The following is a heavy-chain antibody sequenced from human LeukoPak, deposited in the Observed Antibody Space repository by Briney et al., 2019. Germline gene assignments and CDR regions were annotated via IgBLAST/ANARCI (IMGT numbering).Heavy chain of an antibody. V-gene: IGHV1-8*03. J-gene: IGHJ5*02. CDR3: ARGDYSNYDNWFDP. D-gene: IGHD4-11*01. Sequence: GASVKVSCKASGYTFTSYDINWVRQATGQGLERMGWMNPNSGNTGYAQKFQGRVTITRNTSISTAYMELSSLRSEDTAVYYCARGDYSNYDNWFDPWGQGTLVTVSS. CDR2: MNPNSGNT. CDR1: GYTFTSYD.